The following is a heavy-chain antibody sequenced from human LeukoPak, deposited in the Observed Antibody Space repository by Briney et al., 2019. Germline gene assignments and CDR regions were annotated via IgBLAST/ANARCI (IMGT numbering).Heavy chain of an antibody. CDR3: ASSSIVHYYYYMDV. CDR1: GYTFTSYG. V-gene: IGHV1-18*01. CDR2: ISAYNGNT. J-gene: IGHJ6*03. Sequence: ASVKVSCKASGYTFTSYGISWVRQAPGQGLEWMGWISAYNGNTNYAQKLQGRVTMTTDTSTSTAYMELRSLRSDDTAVYYCASSSIVHYYYYMDVWGKGTTVTISS. D-gene: IGHD1-26*01.